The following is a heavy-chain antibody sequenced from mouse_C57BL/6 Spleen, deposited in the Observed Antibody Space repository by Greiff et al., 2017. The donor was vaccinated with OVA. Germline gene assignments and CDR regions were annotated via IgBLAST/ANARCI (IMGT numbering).Heavy chain of an antibody. Sequence: VQLQQSGPVLVKPGASVKMSCKASGYTFTDYYMNWVKQSHGKSLEWIGVINPYNGGTSYNQKFKGKATLTVDKSSSTAYMELNSLTSEDSAVYYCAPYYYGSSPDYWGQGTTLTVSS. CDR1: GYTFTDYY. D-gene: IGHD1-1*01. CDR2: INPYNGGT. V-gene: IGHV1-19*01. J-gene: IGHJ2*01. CDR3: APYYYGSSPDY.